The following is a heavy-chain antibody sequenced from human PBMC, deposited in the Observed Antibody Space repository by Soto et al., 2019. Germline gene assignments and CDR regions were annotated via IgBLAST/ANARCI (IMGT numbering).Heavy chain of an antibody. Sequence: QVQLQQWGAGLLKPSETLSLTCAVYGGSFSGYYWSWIRQPPGKGLEWIGEINHSGSTNYNPSLKSRVTISVDTSKNQFSLKLSSVTAADTAVYYCASGIVATIAYFDYWGQGTLVTVSS. V-gene: IGHV4-34*01. CDR3: ASGIVATIAYFDY. CDR2: INHSGST. D-gene: IGHD5-12*01. CDR1: GGSFSGYY. J-gene: IGHJ4*02.